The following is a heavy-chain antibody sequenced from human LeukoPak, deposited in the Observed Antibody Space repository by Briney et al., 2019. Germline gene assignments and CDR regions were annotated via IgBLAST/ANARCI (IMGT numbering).Heavy chain of an antibody. CDR3: ARLGGRLGEISLYYYYYYMDV. CDR1: GGSISSSSYY. CDR2: IYYSGST. D-gene: IGHD3-16*02. Sequence: SETLSLTCTVSGGSISSSSYYWGWIRQPPGKGLEWIGSIYYSGSTYYNPSLKSRVTISVDTSKIQFSLKLSSVTAADTAVYYCARLGGRLGEISLYYYYYYMDVWGKGTTVTVSS. V-gene: IGHV4-39*01. J-gene: IGHJ6*03.